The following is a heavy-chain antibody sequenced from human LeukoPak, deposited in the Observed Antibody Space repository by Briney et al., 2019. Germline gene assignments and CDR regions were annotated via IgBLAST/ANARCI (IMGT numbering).Heavy chain of an antibody. D-gene: IGHD3-22*01. CDR2: ISVSGGGT. CDR3: AKDSSGYYGVFDH. CDR1: GFTFSSYE. Sequence: PGGSLRLSCAASGFTFSSYEMNWVRQAPGKGLEWVSAISVSGGGTYYAASVKGRFTISRDNSKNTLYLQMNSLRAEDTAEYYCAKDSSGYYGVFDHWGQGTLVTVSS. V-gene: IGHV3-23*01. J-gene: IGHJ4*02.